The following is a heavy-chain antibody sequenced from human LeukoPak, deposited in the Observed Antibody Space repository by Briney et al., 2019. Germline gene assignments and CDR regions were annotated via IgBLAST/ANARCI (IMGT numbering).Heavy chain of an antibody. V-gene: IGHV3-30*02. CDR3: AKDEGFCNSSRCSRHGYFDY. J-gene: IGHJ4*02. CDR1: GFNFRSYD. CDR2: TRHDGTKK. Sequence: VGYLRLAWAAAGFNFRSYDMPWVRQAPGKGLEWVAFTRHDGTKKYYADSVKGRFTISRANSKNPLYLQMNCLRAEDTAVYYCAKDEGFCNSSRCSRHGYFDYWGQGTLVIVSS. D-gene: IGHD2-15*01.